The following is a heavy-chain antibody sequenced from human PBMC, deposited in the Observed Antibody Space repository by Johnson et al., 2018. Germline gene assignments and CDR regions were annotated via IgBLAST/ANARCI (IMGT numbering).Heavy chain of an antibody. J-gene: IGHJ3*02. CDR3: ARGGWDHAFDI. D-gene: IGHD1-26*01. V-gene: IGHV3-74*02. Sequence: QLVQSGGGLIQPGGSLRLSCAASGFTFTDYWIHWVRQAPGKGLVWVSRINSYGGDTIYADSVKGRVIMSRDNAKNTLYLQMNSLRAEDTAVYYCARGGWDHAFDIWGQGTMVTVSS. CDR2: INSYGGDT. CDR1: GFTFTDYW.